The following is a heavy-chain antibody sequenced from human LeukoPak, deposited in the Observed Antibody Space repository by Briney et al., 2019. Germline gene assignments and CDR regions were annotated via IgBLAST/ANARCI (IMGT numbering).Heavy chain of an antibody. D-gene: IGHD6-13*01. CDR1: GGSISSGSYY. CDR3: ARDPLLDPVAAAGTEGFDY. V-gene: IGHV4-61*02. Sequence: SQTLSLTCTVSGGSISSGSYYWSWIRQPAGKGLEWIGRIYTSGSTNYNPSLKSRVTISVDTSKNQFSLKLSSVTAAGTAVYYCARDPLLDPVAAAGTEGFDYWGQGTLVTVSS. J-gene: IGHJ4*02. CDR2: IYTSGST.